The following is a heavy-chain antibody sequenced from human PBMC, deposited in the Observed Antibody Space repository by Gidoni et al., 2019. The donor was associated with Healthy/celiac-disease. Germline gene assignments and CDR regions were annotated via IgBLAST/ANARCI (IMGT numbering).Heavy chain of an antibody. CDR2: ITHTGST. CDR3: ARGRYHDSSGFPY. D-gene: IGHD3-22*01. CDR1: GPSFSRYY. Sequence: QVQLQPCCAGLLQPSETLSPTSAMSGPSFSRYYWSWIRQSPGRGLEWIAEITHTGSTNYKPSLRSRVTISVDASKNQFSLQLRSVTAADTAVYYCARGRYHDSSGFPYWGQGTLVTVSS. V-gene: IGHV4-34*01. J-gene: IGHJ4*02.